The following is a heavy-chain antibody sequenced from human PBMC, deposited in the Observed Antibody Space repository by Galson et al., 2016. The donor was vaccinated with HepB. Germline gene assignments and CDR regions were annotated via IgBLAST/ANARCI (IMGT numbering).Heavy chain of an antibody. CDR2: IPYSGTA. D-gene: IGHD4-11*01. Sequence: ETLSLTCTVSGVPVRTFYWSWVRHPPGKGLEWLGYIPYSGTADYNPSPKSRVTISMDKSKNQVSLKLNSTTAADTAVYYCARNDVLQVFHGMDVWGPGTTVTVSS. CDR3: ARNDVLQVFHGMDV. CDR1: GVPVRTFY. V-gene: IGHV4-59*02. J-gene: IGHJ6*02.